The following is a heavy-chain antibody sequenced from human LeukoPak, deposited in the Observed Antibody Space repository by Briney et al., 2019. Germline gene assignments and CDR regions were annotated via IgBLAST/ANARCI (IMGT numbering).Heavy chain of an antibody. CDR3: ATSPTAGPYNWFDP. V-gene: IGHV1-24*01. Sequence: GASVKVSCMVSGYTLTELSMHWVRQAPGNGREWMGGFDPEDGETIYAQKFQGRVTMTEDTSTDTAYMELSSLRSEDTAVYYCATSPTAGPYNWFDPWGQGTLVTVSS. J-gene: IGHJ5*02. CDR1: GYTLTELS. CDR2: FDPEDGET. D-gene: IGHD6-13*01.